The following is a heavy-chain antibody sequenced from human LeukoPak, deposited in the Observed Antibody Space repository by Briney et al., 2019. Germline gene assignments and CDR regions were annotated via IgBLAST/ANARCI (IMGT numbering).Heavy chain of an antibody. J-gene: IGHJ4*02. CDR2: IYYSGST. CDR3: ARHFDSSGYWYYFDY. Sequence: SETLSLTCTVSGDSISSYYWSWIRQPPGKGLEWIGYIYYSGSTNYNPSLKSRVTISVDPSKNQFSLKLSSVTAADTAVYYCARHFDSSGYWYYFDYWGQGTLVTVSS. CDR1: GDSISSYY. D-gene: IGHD3-22*01. V-gene: IGHV4-59*08.